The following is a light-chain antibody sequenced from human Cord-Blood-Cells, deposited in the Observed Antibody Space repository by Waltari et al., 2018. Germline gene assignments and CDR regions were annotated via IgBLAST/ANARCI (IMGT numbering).Light chain of an antibody. Sequence: DIQMTQSPSSLSASVGDRVTITCRASQSISSYLNWYQQKPGKAPKLRIYAASSLQSGVPSRFSGSGSGTDFTRTISSLQPEDFATYYCQQSYSTPPTFGQGTKLEIK. V-gene: IGKV1-39*01. CDR3: QQSYSTPPT. CDR1: QSISSY. J-gene: IGKJ2*01. CDR2: AAS.